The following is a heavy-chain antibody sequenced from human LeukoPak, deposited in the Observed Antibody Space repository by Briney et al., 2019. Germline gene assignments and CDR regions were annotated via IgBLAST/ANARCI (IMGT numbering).Heavy chain of an antibody. CDR1: GYTFTGYY. CDR2: INPNSGGT. J-gene: IGHJ4*02. Sequence: GASVKVSCKASGYTFTGYYMHWVRQAPGQGLEWMGWINPNSGGTNYAQKFQGRVTMTRDTSISTAYMELSRLRSDDTAAYYCARGGQSSSSTGSRRNGVYWGQGTLVTVSS. V-gene: IGHV1-2*02. CDR3: ARGGQSSSSTGSRRNGVY. D-gene: IGHD6-6*01.